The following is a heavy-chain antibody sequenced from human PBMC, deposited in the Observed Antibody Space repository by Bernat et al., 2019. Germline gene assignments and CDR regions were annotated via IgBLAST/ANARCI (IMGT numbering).Heavy chain of an antibody. CDR3: ARDSRFSGVYYMDV. CDR2: IWYDGSNK. CDR1: GFTFSSYG. J-gene: IGHJ6*03. V-gene: IGHV3-33*01. Sequence: QVQLVESGGGVVQPGRSLRLSCAASGFTFSSYGMHWVRQAPGKGLEWVAVIWYDGSNKYYADSVKGRVTISRDNSKNTLYLQMNRLRAEDTAVYYCARDSRFSGVYYMDVWGKGTTVTVSS. D-gene: IGHD3-3*01.